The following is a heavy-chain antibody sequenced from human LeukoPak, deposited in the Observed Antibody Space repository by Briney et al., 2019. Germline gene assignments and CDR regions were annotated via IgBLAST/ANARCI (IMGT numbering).Heavy chain of an antibody. CDR3: ARDRGSTSFDY. CDR2: IWNDGSNK. V-gene: IGHV3-33*01. J-gene: IGHJ4*02. Sequence: PGRSLRLSCAASGFTFSNYGMHWVRQAPGKGLEWVAVIWNDGSNKYFVDSVKGRFTISRDNSKNTLYLQMSSLRAEDTAVYYCARDRGSTSFDYWGQGTLVTVSS. CDR1: GFTFSNYG. D-gene: IGHD1-26*01.